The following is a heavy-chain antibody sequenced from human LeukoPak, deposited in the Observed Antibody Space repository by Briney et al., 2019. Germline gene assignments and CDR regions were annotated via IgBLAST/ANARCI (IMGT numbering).Heavy chain of an antibody. J-gene: IGHJ6*02. Sequence: GGSLRLSCAASGFTVSSNYMSWVRQAPGKGLEWVSVIYSGGSTYYADSVKGRFTISRHNSKNTLYLQMNSLRAEDTAVYYCARGRNYYGSGSYYRYGMDVWGQGTTVTVSS. D-gene: IGHD3-10*01. CDR1: GFTVSSNY. CDR2: IYSGGST. V-gene: IGHV3-53*04. CDR3: ARGRNYYGSGSYYRYGMDV.